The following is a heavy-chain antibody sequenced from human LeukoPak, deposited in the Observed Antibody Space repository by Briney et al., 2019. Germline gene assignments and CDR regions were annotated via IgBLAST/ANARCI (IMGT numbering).Heavy chain of an antibody. V-gene: IGHV1-2*02. CDR3: ASEAYCSGGRCSVQRVAS. J-gene: IGHJ5*02. CDR1: GYTFTAYY. D-gene: IGHD2-15*01. Sequence: APLKVSCKTSGYTFTAYYMPTVRHTPGHGLERMGWIDSKNVDTKSTQKIQSRLTITTDTSIGIAYMELRSLISDGTAVYYCASEAYCSGGRCSVQRVASWGQGTPVTVSS. CDR2: IDSKNVDT.